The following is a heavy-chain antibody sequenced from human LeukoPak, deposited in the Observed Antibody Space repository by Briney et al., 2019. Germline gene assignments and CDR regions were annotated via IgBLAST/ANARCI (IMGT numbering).Heavy chain of an antibody. D-gene: IGHD5-18*01. J-gene: IGHJ5*02. CDR3: ARLRYSYGYPNWFDA. CDR1: GDSISSYY. V-gene: IGHV4-59*08. Sequence: PSETLSLTCTVSGDSISSYYWSWVRQPPGKGLEWIGYIYYLGNTNYNPSLKSRLTVSLDTSKNQFPLKLTSVTAADTAMYYCARLRYSYGYPNWFDAWGQGTLVTVSS. CDR2: IYYLGNT.